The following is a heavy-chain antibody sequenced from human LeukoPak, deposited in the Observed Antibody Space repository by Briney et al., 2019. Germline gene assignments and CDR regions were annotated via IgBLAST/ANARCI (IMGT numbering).Heavy chain of an antibody. Sequence: GASVKVSCKASGYTFTGYYIHWVRQAPGQGLEWMGWINPSSGATYSLQNFQGRVTMTRDTSISTASMELSRLTFDDTAIFYCARGAWGFDSWGQGTLVTVSS. CDR2: INPSSGAT. J-gene: IGHJ4*02. V-gene: IGHV1-2*02. D-gene: IGHD3-16*01. CDR1: GYTFTGYY. CDR3: ARGAWGFDS.